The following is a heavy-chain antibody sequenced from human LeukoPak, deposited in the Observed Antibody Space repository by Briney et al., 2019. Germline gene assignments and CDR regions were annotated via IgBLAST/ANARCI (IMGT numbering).Heavy chain of an antibody. D-gene: IGHD3-3*02. V-gene: IGHV3-48*01. Sequence: PGGSLRLSCAVSGFTFSKYGMLWFRQPPGKGLEWISSINSGGSTMYYADSVKGRFTVSRDNDKNSLWLQMNSLTARDMAVDFCARGDIVGVLYEGGAYAIDVWGQGTTVTVS. CDR2: INSGGSTM. J-gene: IGHJ6*02. CDR3: ARGDIVGVLYEGGAYAIDV. CDR1: GFTFSKYG.